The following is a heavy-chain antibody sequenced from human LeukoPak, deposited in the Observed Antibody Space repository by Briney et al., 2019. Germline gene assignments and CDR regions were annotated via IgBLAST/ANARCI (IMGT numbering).Heavy chain of an antibody. CDR3: ARSDSSSWEVFDI. Sequence: GASVKVSCKASGGTFNSYAISWVRQAPGQGLEWMGWISAYNGNTNYAQKLQGRVTMTTDTSTSTAYMELRSLRSDDTAVYYCARSDSSSWEVFDIWGQGTMVTVSS. CDR2: ISAYNGNT. J-gene: IGHJ3*02. V-gene: IGHV1-18*01. CDR1: GGTFNSYA. D-gene: IGHD6-13*01.